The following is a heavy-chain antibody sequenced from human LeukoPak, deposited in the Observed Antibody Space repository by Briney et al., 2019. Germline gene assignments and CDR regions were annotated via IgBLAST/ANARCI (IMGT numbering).Heavy chain of an antibody. Sequence: GGSLRLSCAASGFTFSSYAMSWVRQAPGKGLEWVSYISSSSSTIYYADSVKGRFTISRDNAKNSLFLQMNSLRAEDTAVYYCAAESDLYQFDYWGQGTLVTVSS. V-gene: IGHV3-48*01. J-gene: IGHJ4*02. CDR2: ISSSSSTI. D-gene: IGHD3-16*02. CDR3: AAESDLYQFDY. CDR1: GFTFSSYA.